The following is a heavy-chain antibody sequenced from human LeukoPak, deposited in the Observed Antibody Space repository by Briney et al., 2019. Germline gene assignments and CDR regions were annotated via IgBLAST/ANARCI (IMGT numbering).Heavy chain of an antibody. CDR1: GGSITRSSYY. Sequence: KPSETLSLPCTVSGGSITRSSYYWGWIRQPPGKGLEWIGSIYYSGSTYYNPSLKSRVTISVDTSENQVSLKLSSATAADTAVYYCARHRDLPAEIDYWGQGTLVTVSS. V-gene: IGHV4-39*01. J-gene: IGHJ4*02. D-gene: IGHD2-2*01. CDR3: ARHRDLPAEIDY. CDR2: IYYSGST.